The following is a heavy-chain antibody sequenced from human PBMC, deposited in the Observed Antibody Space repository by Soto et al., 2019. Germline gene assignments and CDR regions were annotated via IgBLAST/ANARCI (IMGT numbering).Heavy chain of an antibody. J-gene: IGHJ4*02. CDR2: IYYSGST. CDR3: AILPTGYCSGGSCYSETTTDY. CDR1: GGSISSSSYY. D-gene: IGHD2-15*01. Sequence: SSETLSLTCTVSGGSISSSSYYWGWIRQPPGKGLEWIGSIYYSGSTYYNPSLKSRVTISVDTSKNQFSLKLSSVTAADTAVYYCAILPTGYCSGGSCYSETTTDYWGQGTLVT. V-gene: IGHV4-39*01.